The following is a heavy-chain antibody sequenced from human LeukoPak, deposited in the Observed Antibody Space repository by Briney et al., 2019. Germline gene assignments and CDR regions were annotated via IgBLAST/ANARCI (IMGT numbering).Heavy chain of an antibody. J-gene: IGHJ4*02. V-gene: IGHV4-34*01. CDR2: VSHSGST. CDR3: ARVVPAARAPLFDY. D-gene: IGHD2-2*01. Sequence: SETLSLTCSVYGGSFTFYDWSWIRQPPGKGLEWIGEVSHSGSTNYNPSLKSRVTISVDTSKNQFSLKLSSVTAADTAVYYCARVVPAARAPLFDYWGQGTLVTVSS. CDR1: GGSFTFYD.